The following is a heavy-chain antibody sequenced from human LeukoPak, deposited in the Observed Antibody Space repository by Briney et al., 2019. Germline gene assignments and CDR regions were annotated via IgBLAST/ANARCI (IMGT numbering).Heavy chain of an antibody. CDR3: ARDSGTTGEVKFDP. D-gene: IGHD3-10*01. CDR2: ISGSGGST. CDR1: GFTFKIYG. V-gene: IGHV3-23*01. J-gene: IGHJ5*02. Sequence: GGSLRLSCAASGFTFKIYGMNWVRQAPGKGLEWVSAISGSGGSTYYADSVKGRFTISRDNSKNTLYLQMNSLRAEDTAVYYCARDSGTTGEVKFDPWGQGTLVTVSS.